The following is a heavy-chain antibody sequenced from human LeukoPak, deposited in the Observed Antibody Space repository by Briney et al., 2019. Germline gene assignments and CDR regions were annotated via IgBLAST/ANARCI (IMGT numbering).Heavy chain of an antibody. CDR3: ARGLRSLEDSGYDQGWFDP. D-gene: IGHD5-12*01. J-gene: IGHJ5*02. CDR1: GYTFTSYD. CDR2: MNPNSGNT. Sequence: ASVKVSCKASGYTFTSYDINWVRQATGQGLEWMGWMNPNSGNTGYAQKFQGRVTMTRNTSISTAYMELSSLRSEDTAVYYCARGLRSLEDSGYDQGWFDPWGQGTLVTVSS. V-gene: IGHV1-8*01.